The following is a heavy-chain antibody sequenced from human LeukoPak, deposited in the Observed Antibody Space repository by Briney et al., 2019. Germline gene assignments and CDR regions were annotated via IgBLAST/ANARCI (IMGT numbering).Heavy chain of an antibody. CDR2: IIPIFGTA. CDR3: AAARVRSYSSSWSGEFDY. V-gene: IGHV1-69*13. J-gene: IGHJ4*02. Sequence: SVKVSCKASGGTFSSYAISWVRQAPGQGLEWMGGIIPIFGTANYAQKFQGRVTITADESTSTAYMELSSLRSEDTAVYYCAAARVRSYSSSWSGEFDYWGQGTLVTVSS. CDR1: GGTFSSYA. D-gene: IGHD6-13*01.